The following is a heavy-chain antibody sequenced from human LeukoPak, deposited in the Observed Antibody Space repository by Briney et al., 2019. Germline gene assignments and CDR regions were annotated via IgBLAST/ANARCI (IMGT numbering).Heavy chain of an antibody. CDR1: GFTFSSYS. V-gene: IGHV3-48*01. CDR2: ISSSSSTI. CDR3: ARSGFRAFDI. J-gene: IGHJ3*02. Sequence: PGGSLRLSCAASGFTFSSYSMNWVRHAPGKGLEWVSYISSSSSTIYYADSVKGRFTISRDNAKNSLYLQMNSLRAEDTAVYDCARSGFRAFDIWGQGTMVTVSS.